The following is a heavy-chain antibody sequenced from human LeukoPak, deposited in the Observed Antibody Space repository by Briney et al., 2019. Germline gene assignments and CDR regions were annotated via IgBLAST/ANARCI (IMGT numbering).Heavy chain of an antibody. CDR1: GFTFGDYA. Sequence: GGSLRLSCTASGFTFGDYAMNWVREAPGKGREGVGFIRSKAYGGTREYAACVKGRFTISTDDSKSNAYTQMTSVKTEDTAVYYCTRAVWIQLWVDFDYWGQATLVTVSS. CDR3: TRAVWIQLWVDFDY. V-gene: IGHV3-49*04. J-gene: IGHJ4*02. D-gene: IGHD5-18*01. CDR2: IRSKAYGGTR.